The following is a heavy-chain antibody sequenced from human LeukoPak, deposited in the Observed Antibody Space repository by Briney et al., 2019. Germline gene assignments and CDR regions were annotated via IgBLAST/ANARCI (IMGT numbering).Heavy chain of an antibody. CDR3: ARGDEYTYGYFDY. V-gene: IGHV3-74*01. CDR2: INRGGSST. CDR1: GFTFSTYW. J-gene: IGHJ4*02. Sequence: PGGSLRLSCAASGFTFSTYWMHWVRQAPGKGLVWVSLINRGGSSTSYADSAKGRFTISRDNAKNTVYMQMNSLRAEDTAVYYCARGDEYTYGYFDYWGQGTLVTVSS. D-gene: IGHD5-18*01.